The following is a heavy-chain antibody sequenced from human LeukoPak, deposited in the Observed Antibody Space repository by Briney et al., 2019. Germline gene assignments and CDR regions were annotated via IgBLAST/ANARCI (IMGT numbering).Heavy chain of an antibody. V-gene: IGHV4-39*07. Sequence: SETLSLTCTVSGGSIISSSFWWGWIRQPPGKGLEWIGSIYYSGSTYYNPSLKSRVTISVDKSKNQFSLKLGSVTAADTAVYYCARVDYGDYGWFDPWGQGTLVTVSS. J-gene: IGHJ5*02. D-gene: IGHD4-17*01. CDR3: ARVDYGDYGWFDP. CDR2: IYYSGST. CDR1: GGSIISSSFW.